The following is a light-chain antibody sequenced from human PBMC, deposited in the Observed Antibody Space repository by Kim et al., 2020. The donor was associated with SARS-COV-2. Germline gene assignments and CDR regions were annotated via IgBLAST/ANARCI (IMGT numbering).Light chain of an antibody. CDR3: QQYYSTLLYT. V-gene: IGKV4-1*01. CDR2: WAS. CDR1: QSVLYSSNNKSY. Sequence: DIVMTQSPDSLAVSLGERATINCKSSQSVLYSSNNKSYLAWYQQKPGQPPKLLIYWASTRESGVPDRFSGSGSGTDFTLTISSLQAEDVAVYYCQQYYSTLLYTFGQGTKLEI. J-gene: IGKJ2*01.